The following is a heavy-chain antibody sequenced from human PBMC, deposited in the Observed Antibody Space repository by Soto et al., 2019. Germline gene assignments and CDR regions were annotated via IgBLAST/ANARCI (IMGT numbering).Heavy chain of an antibody. CDR2: ISYEGSNQ. J-gene: IGHJ4*02. CDR1: GFTFNIYG. CDR3: AKDQASGQGSFDS. V-gene: IGHV3-30*18. Sequence: VKLVESGGGVVQPGGSLRLSCAASGFTFNIYGMHWVRQAPDKGLEWVALISYEGSNQYYADSVKGRFTISRDNSKNTLFLQMNSLRADDTAVYYCAKDQASGQGSFDSWGQGTLVNVSS.